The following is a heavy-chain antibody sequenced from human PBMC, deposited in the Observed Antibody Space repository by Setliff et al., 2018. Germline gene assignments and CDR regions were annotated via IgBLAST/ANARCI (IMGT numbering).Heavy chain of an antibody. D-gene: IGHD2-2*01. CDR3: ARGYCNSAGCFFAGWFDP. CDR1: GGSISSGNYY. V-gene: IGHV4-39*07. CDR2: INHTGST. J-gene: IGHJ5*02. Sequence: SETLSLTCRVSGGSISSGNYYWSWIRQPPGKGLELIGEINHTGSTNYNPSLKSRVTISVDTSKNQFSLRLSSVTAADTAVYYCARGYCNSAGCFFAGWFDPWGQGTLVTVSS.